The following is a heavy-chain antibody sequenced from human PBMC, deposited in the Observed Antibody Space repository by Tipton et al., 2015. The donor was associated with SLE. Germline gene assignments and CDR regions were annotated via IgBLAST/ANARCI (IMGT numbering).Heavy chain of an antibody. CDR1: GYTFTDYD. D-gene: IGHD1-26*01. J-gene: IGHJ3*02. Sequence: QLVQSGAEVKKPGASVKVSCKASGYTFTDYDMSWVRQAPGQGLEWMGWISAYNGNANYVQTLQGRVTMTTDTATTTAYMELRSLRSDDTAIYYCGRGGKDVSFYSLCQGTMVTVSS. CDR2: ISAYNGNA. V-gene: IGHV1-18*04. CDR3: GRGGKDVSFYS.